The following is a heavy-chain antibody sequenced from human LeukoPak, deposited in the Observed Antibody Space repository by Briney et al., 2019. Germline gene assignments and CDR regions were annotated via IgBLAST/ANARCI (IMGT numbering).Heavy chain of an antibody. V-gene: IGHV4-4*02. J-gene: IGHJ4*02. Sequence: SETLSLTCAVSGGSISSSNWWSWVRQPPGKGLEWIGEIYHSGSTNYNPSLKSRVTISVDKSKNQFSLELSSVTAADTAVYYCARGYSSSWTRSLDYWGQGTLVTVSS. CDR3: ARGYSSSWTRSLDY. CDR2: IYHSGST. CDR1: GGSISSSNW. D-gene: IGHD6-13*01.